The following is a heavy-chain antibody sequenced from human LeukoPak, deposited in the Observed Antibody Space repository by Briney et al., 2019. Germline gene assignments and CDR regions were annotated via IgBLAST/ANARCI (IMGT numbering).Heavy chain of an antibody. J-gene: IGHJ5*02. CDR2: INHSGST. Sequence: SVTLSLTCAVYGGSFSGYYWSWIRQPPGKGLEWIGEINHSGSTNYNPSLKSRVTISVDTSKNQFSLKLSSVTAADTAVYYCARVGAAAEYWFGPWGQGTLVTVSS. CDR1: GGSFSGYY. D-gene: IGHD6-13*01. CDR3: ARVGAAAEYWFGP. V-gene: IGHV4-34*01.